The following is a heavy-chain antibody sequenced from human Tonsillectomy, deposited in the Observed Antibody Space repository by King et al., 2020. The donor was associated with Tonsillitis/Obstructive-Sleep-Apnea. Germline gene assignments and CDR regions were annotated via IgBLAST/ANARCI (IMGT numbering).Heavy chain of an antibody. CDR1: GGSISSRTYY. V-gene: IGHV4-39*01. Sequence: LQLQESGPGLVKPSETLSLICSVSGGSISSRTYYWAWIRQPPGKGLEWIGSLSYTGRTYLNPSLESRVTIPVDTSKNQYSLRLTSVTATDTAIYYCARQKEAAPWGSDFWSGFYGDFDSWGQGTLVTVSS. D-gene: IGHD3-3*01. J-gene: IGHJ4*02. CDR3: ARQKEAAPWGSDFWSGFYGDFDS. CDR2: LSYTGRT.